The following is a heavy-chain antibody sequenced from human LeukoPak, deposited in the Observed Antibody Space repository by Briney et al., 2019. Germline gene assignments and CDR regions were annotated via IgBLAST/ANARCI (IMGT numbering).Heavy chain of an antibody. Sequence: QPRGSLRLSCAASGFTFSTYAVNWVRQAPGKGLEWVSAIGSSGGTTYYAVSVKGRFSISRDNSKNILSLQMNSLRAEDTAVYYCAKDRNSWPTNFDSWGQGTLVTV. CDR3: AKDRNSWPTNFDS. V-gene: IGHV3-23*01. CDR2: IGSSGGTT. D-gene: IGHD2/OR15-2a*01. J-gene: IGHJ4*02. CDR1: GFTFSTYA.